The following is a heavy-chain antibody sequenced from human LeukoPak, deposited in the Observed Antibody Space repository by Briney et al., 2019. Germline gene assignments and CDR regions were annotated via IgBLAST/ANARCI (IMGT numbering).Heavy chain of an antibody. V-gene: IGHV3-48*03. CDR3: AELGITMNGGV. CDR1: GFTFGDYA. CDR2: ISSSGSTI. J-gene: IGHJ6*04. D-gene: IGHD3-10*02. Sequence: GGSLRLSCTASGFTFGDYAMNWVRQAPGKGLEWVSYISSSGSTIYYADSVKGRFTISRDNAKNSLYLQMNSLRAEDTAVYYCAELGITMNGGVWGKGTTVTISS.